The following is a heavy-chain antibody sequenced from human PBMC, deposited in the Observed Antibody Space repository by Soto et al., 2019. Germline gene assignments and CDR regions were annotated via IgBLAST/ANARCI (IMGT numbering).Heavy chain of an antibody. V-gene: IGHV1-3*01. J-gene: IGHJ4*02. CDR2: INGGNGNT. CDR3: ARGSGYYYWDDY. Sequence: ASVKVSCKASGNTVPNYASHWVRQAPGQRLEWMGWINGGNGNTYYSEHFQGRVTFTRDTSASTAYMELSSLRSEDTAVYYCARGSGYYYWDDYWGQGTLVTVSS. D-gene: IGHD3-22*01. CDR1: GNTVPNYA.